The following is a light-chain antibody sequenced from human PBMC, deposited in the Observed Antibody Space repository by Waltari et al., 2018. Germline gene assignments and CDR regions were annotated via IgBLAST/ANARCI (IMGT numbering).Light chain of an antibody. Sequence: SSELTQDPAVSVALGQTVRIPCQGDRLRSYYASWYQQKPGQAPVLVIYGKNNRPSGIPDRFSGSSSGNTASLTITGAQAEDEADYYCNSRDSSGNHVVFGGGTKLTVL. CDR2: GKN. CDR1: RLRSYY. V-gene: IGLV3-19*01. CDR3: NSRDSSGNHVV. J-gene: IGLJ2*01.